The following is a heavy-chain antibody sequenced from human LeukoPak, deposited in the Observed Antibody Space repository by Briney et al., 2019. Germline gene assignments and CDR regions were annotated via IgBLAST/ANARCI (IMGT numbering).Heavy chain of an antibody. V-gene: IGHV3-7*01. CDR2: IKQDGSEK. CDR1: GFSFSSYC. J-gene: IGHJ5*02. D-gene: IGHD2-2*01. Sequence: GGSLRLSCAASGFSFSSYCMTWVRQAPGKGLEWVANIKQDGSEKYYMDSVKGRFTISRDNAKNSLYLQMNSLRAEDTAVYYCARDTTTYCSSTSCYRKVSWFDPWGQGTLVTVSS. CDR3: ARDTTTYCSSTSCYRKVSWFDP.